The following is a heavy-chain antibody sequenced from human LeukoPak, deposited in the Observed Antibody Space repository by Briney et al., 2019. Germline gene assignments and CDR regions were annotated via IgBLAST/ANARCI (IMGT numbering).Heavy chain of an antibody. Sequence: SETLSLTCTVSGGSISSYYWSWIRQPAGKGLEWIGRIYTSGSTNYNPSLKSRVTMSVDTSKNQFSLKLSSVTAADTAVYNCAREDYDSSGYYIYYYMDVWGKGTTVTVSS. CDR2: IYTSGST. CDR3: AREDYDSSGYYIYYYMDV. CDR1: GGSISSYY. J-gene: IGHJ6*03. D-gene: IGHD3-22*01. V-gene: IGHV4-4*07.